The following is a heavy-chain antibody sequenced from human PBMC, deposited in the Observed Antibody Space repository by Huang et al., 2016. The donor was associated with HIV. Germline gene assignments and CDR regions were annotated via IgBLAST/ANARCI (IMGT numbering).Heavy chain of an antibody. Sequence: EVHLVESGGGLVQPGGSLGLSCAASGFTFSSYSMNWVRQSPGKGLEWVSYMSSTGSAKYDAGSVKDRFTISRDNANNSLYLQMNSLRAEDAGVYFCAMGYGPFDFWGQGTLVTVSS. V-gene: IGHV3-48*01. D-gene: IGHD5-18*01. J-gene: IGHJ4*02. CDR1: GFTFSSYS. CDR2: MSSTGSAK. CDR3: AMGYGPFDF.